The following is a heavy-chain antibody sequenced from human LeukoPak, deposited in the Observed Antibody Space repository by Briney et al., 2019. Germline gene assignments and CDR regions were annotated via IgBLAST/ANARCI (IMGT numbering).Heavy chain of an antibody. CDR1: GFTFSSYA. CDR2: ISGSGGST. CDR3: AKGQTGEGYFDY. D-gene: IGHD7-27*01. J-gene: IGHJ4*02. V-gene: IGHV3-23*01. Sequence: GGSLRLSCAASGFTFSSYAMSWVRQAPGKGLEWASAISGSGGSTYYADSVKGRFTISRDNSKNTLYLQMNSLRAEDTAVYYCAKGQTGEGYFDYWGQGTLVTVSS.